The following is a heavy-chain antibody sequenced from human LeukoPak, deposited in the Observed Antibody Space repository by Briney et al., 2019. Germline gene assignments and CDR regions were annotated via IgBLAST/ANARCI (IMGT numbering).Heavy chain of an antibody. D-gene: IGHD3-22*01. CDR2: ISYDGSNK. J-gene: IGHJ4*02. CDR3: AKDGYYYDSSGYHPDY. V-gene: IGHV3-30*04. CDR1: GFTFSSYA. Sequence: GGSLRLSCAASGFTFSSYAMHWVRQAPGKGLEWVAVISYDGSNKYYADSVKGRFTISRDNSKNTLYLQMNSLRAEDTAVYYCAKDGYYYDSSGYHPDYWGQGTLVTVSS.